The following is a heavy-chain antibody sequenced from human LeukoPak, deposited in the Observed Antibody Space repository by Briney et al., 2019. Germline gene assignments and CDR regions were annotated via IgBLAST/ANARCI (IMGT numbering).Heavy chain of an antibody. CDR2: ISSSGSTI. J-gene: IGHJ6*04. D-gene: IGHD3-10*01. CDR1: GFTFSSYE. CDR3: ARVPSGSYYDMDV. Sequence: LPGGSLRLSCAASGFTFSSYEMNWVRQAPGKGLEWVSYISSSGSTIYYADSVKGRFTISRDNAKNSLYLQMNSLRAEDTAVYYCARVPSGSYYDMDVWGKGTTVTVSS. V-gene: IGHV3-48*03.